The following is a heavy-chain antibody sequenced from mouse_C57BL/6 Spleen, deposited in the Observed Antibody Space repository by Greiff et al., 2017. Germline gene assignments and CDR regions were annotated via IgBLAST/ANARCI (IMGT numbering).Heavy chain of an antibody. CDR2: ISGGGGNT. CDR1: GFTFSSYT. D-gene: IGHD2-1*01. J-gene: IGHJ2*01. V-gene: IGHV5-9*01. Sequence: DVMLVESGGGLVKPGGSLKLSCAASGFTFSSYTMSWVRQTPEKRLEWVATISGGGGNTYYPDSVKGRFTISRDNAKNTLYLQMSSLRSEYTALYYCARHLDVYPFFDYWGQGTTLTVSS. CDR3: ARHLDVYPFFDY.